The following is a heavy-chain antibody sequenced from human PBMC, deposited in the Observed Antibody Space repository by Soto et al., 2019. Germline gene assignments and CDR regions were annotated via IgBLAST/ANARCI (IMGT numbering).Heavy chain of an antibody. Sequence: QVRLVQSGAEVKKPGASVKVSCKASGYTFTSYGISWVRQAPGQGLEWMGWISAYNGNTNYAQKLQGRVTMTTDTSTSTAYMELRSLRSDDTAVYYCARDSLLKYCSGGSCYKRSIDYWGQGTLVTVSS. CDR1: GYTFTSYG. J-gene: IGHJ4*02. D-gene: IGHD2-15*01. CDR3: ARDSLLKYCSGGSCYKRSIDY. V-gene: IGHV1-18*01. CDR2: ISAYNGNT.